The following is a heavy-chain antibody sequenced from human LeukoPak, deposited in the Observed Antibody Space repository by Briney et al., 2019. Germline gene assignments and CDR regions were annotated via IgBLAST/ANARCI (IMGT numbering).Heavy chain of an antibody. D-gene: IGHD3-9*01. CDR2: ISAYNGNT. CDR1: GYTFTSYG. CDR3: ARDKSVVRYFDWLFNY. Sequence: ASVKVSCKASGYTFTSYGISWVRQASGQGLEWMGWISAYNGNTNYAQKLQGRVTMTTDTSTSTAYMELRSLRSDDTAVYYCARDKSVVRYFDWLFNYWGQGTLVTVSS. J-gene: IGHJ4*02. V-gene: IGHV1-18*01.